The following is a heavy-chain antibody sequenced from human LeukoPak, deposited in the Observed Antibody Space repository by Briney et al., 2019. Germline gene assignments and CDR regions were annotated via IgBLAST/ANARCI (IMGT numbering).Heavy chain of an antibody. CDR3: ATWTQGYDYVWGSYRSPTYYFDY. CDR1: GYTLTELS. D-gene: IGHD3-16*02. Sequence: GASVKVPCKVSGYTLTELSMHWVRQAPGKGLEWMGGFDPEDGETIYAQKFQGRVTMTEDTSTDTAYMELSSLRSEDTAVYYCATWTQGYDYVWGSYRSPTYYFDYWGQGTLVTVSS. V-gene: IGHV1-24*01. J-gene: IGHJ4*02. CDR2: FDPEDGET.